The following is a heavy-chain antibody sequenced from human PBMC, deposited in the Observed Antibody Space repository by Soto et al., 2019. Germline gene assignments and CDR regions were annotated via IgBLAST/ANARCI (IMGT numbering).Heavy chain of an antibody. V-gene: IGHV3-48*02. J-gene: IGHJ6*02. CDR1: GFTFSSYS. CDR3: ARNTYSGSYYDGMDV. D-gene: IGHD1-26*01. Sequence: GGSLRLSCAASGFTFSSYSMNWVRQAPGKGLEWVSYISSSSSTIYYADSVKGRFTISRDNAKNSLYLQMNSLRDEDTAVYYCARNTYSGSYYDGMDVWGQGTTVTVSS. CDR2: ISSSSSTI.